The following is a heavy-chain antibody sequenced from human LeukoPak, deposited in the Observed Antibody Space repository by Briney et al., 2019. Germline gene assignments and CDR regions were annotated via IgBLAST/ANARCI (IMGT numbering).Heavy chain of an antibody. CDR3: ARANPSGLDFDY. D-gene: IGHD1-26*01. V-gene: IGHV1-2*02. J-gene: IGHJ4*02. CDR2: INPNSGGT. CDR1: GYTFTGYY. Sequence: ASVKVSCKASGYTFTGYYMHWVRQAPGQGLEWMGWINPNSGGTNYAQKFQGRVTISVDTSKNQFSLKLSSVTAADTAVYYCARANPSGLDFDYWGQGTLVTVSS.